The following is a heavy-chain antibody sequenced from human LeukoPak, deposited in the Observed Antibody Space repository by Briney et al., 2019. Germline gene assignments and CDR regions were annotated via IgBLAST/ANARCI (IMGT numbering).Heavy chain of an antibody. J-gene: IGHJ5*02. CDR1: GFTFSSYS. D-gene: IGHD3-10*01. Sequence: PGGSLRLSCAASGFTFSSYSMNWVRQPPGKGLEWIGSIYYSGSTYYNPSLKSRVTISVDTSKNQFSLKLSSVTAADTAVYYCARVDLRGYYGSGSFPFDPWGQGTLVTVSS. V-gene: IGHV4-39*07. CDR3: ARVDLRGYYGSGSFPFDP. CDR2: IYYSGST.